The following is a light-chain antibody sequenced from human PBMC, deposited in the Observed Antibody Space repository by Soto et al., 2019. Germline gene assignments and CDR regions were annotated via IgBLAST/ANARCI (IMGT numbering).Light chain of an antibody. J-gene: IGKJ5*01. CDR1: QSISSW. Sequence: DIQMTQSPSTLSASVGDRVTITCRASQSISSWLAWYQQKPGKAPKLLIYDASSLESGVQSRFSGSGSGTEFTLTISSLQPDDFATYYCQQYNSYSPSTFGQGTRLEIK. CDR2: DAS. CDR3: QQYNSYSPST. V-gene: IGKV1-5*01.